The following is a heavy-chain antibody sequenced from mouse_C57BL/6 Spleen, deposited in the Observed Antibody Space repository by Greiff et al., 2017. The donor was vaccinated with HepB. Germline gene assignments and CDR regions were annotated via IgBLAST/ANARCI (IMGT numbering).Heavy chain of an antibody. CDR2: IYPGDGDT. D-gene: IGHD1-1*01. CDR1: GYAFSSSW. V-gene: IGHV1-82*01. Sequence: QVTLKESGPELVKPGASVKISCKASGYAFSSSWMNWVKQRPGKGLEWIGRIYPGDGDTNYNGKFKGKATLTADKSSSTAYMQLSSLTSEDSAVYFCARFTTVVATGGYWGQGTTLTVSS. CDR3: ARFTTVVATGGY. J-gene: IGHJ2*01.